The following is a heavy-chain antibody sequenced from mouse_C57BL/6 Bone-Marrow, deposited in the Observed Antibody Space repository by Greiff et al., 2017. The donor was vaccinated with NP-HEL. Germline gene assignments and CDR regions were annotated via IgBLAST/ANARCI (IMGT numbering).Heavy chain of an antibody. J-gene: IGHJ2*01. D-gene: IGHD1-1*01. CDR2: IDPETGGT. V-gene: IGHV1-15*01. Sequence: VQLQQSGAELVRPGASVTLSCKASGYTFTDYEMHWVKQTPVHGLAWIGAIDPETGGTAYNQKFKGKAILTAAKSSSTAYMELRSLTSEDSAVYYCTRENYYGRWFDYWGQGTTRTVSS. CDR3: TRENYYGRWFDY. CDR1: GYTFTDYE.